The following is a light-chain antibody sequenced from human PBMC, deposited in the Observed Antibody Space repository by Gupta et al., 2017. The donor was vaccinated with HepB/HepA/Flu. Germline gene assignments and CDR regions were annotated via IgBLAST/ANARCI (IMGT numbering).Light chain of an antibody. Sequence: SYELTQPPSVSVSPGQTASITCSGDKLGDKYACWYQQKPGQSLVLVIYQDSNRPAGIPERFSGSNSGNTATLTISGTQAMDEADYYCQAWDSSTPVVFGGGTKLTVL. CDR2: QDS. J-gene: IGLJ2*01. V-gene: IGLV3-1*01. CDR3: QAWDSSTPVV. CDR1: KLGDKY.